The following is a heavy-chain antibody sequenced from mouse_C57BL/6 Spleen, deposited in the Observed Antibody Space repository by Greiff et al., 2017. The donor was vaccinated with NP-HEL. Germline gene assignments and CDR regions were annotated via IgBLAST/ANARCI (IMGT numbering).Heavy chain of an antibody. CDR1: GYTFTDYN. CDR3: ARAYYGYVFDY. J-gene: IGHJ2*01. Sequence: EVQVEESGPELVKPGASVKMSCKASGYTFTDYNMHWVKQSHGKSLEWIGYINPNNGGTSYNQKFKGKATLTVNKSSSTAYMELRSLTSEDSAVYYCARAYYGYVFDYWGQGTTLTVSS. CDR2: INPNNGGT. D-gene: IGHD2-9*01. V-gene: IGHV1-22*01.